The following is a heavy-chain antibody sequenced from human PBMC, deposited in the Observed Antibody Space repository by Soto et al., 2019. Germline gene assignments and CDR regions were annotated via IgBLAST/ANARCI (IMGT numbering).Heavy chain of an antibody. V-gene: IGHV3-30-3*01. CDR3: ARDGGSSLDY. CDR2: ISYDGSNK. CDR1: GFTFSSYA. Sequence: QVQLVESGGGVVQPGRSLRLSCAASGFTFSSYAMHWVRQAPGKGLEWVAVISYDGSNKYYADSVKGRFTISRDNSKNTLYLQMNSLRAEDTAVYYGARDGGSSLDYWGQGTLVTVSS. D-gene: IGHD1-26*01. J-gene: IGHJ4*02.